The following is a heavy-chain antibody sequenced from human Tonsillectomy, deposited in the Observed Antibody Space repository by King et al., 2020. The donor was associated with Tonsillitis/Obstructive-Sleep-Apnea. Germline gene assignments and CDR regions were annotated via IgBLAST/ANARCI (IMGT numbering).Heavy chain of an antibody. D-gene: IGHD1-26*01. J-gene: IGHJ3*01. Sequence: MQLQESGPGLVKPSETLSLTCTVSGDSISPYYWNWIRQPPGKGLEWIGYIFHSGGTNYDPSLKSRVTISVDTSKNRFSLKLSSVTAADTAVYYCARGSSIVGDSFDLWGQGTMVTVSS. CDR1: GDSISPYY. CDR3: ARGSSIVGDSFDL. V-gene: IGHV4-59*01. CDR2: IFHSGGT.